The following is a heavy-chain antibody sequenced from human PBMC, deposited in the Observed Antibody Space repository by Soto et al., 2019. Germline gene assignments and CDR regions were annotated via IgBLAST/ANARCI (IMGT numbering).Heavy chain of an antibody. D-gene: IGHD1-26*01. Sequence: PGGSLRLSCAASGFTFSSYGMPWVRQAPGKGLEWVAVISYDGSNKYYADTVKGRFTISRDNSKNTLYLQMNSLRAEDTAVYYCASHWGATVDYWGQGTLVTVSS. CDR1: GFTFSSYG. CDR2: ISYDGSNK. CDR3: ASHWGATVDY. V-gene: IGHV3-30*03. J-gene: IGHJ4*02.